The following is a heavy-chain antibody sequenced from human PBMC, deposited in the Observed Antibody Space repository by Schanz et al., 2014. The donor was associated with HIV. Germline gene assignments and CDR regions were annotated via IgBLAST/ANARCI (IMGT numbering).Heavy chain of an antibody. J-gene: IGHJ4*02. CDR1: GYTFTKYY. V-gene: IGHV1-8*01. CDR2: MNPNSGNT. Sequence: QVHLVQSGGEVKKPGASVRVSCKASGYTFTKYYINWVRQATGQGLEWMGWMNPNSGNTGYAQKFQGRVTMTRNTSISTAYMELSSLRSEDTAVYYCASLVGATGLELDYWGQGTLVTVSS. CDR3: ASLVGATGLELDY. D-gene: IGHD1-26*01.